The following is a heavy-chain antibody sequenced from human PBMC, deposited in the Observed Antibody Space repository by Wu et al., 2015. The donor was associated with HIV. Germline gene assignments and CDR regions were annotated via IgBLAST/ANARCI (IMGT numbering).Heavy chain of an antibody. J-gene: IGHJ4*02. Sequence: QVQLVQSGAEVRKPGASMKVSCKASGYTFSDYYIQWVRQVPGQGLEWMGWINPNSGGTNYAQNFEDRVTMTRDTSITTAYMELSSLTSDDTAVYYCARDKRGYDVLTGYYIYFDYWGQGTLVTVSS. V-gene: IGHV1-2*02. CDR3: ARDKRGYDVLTGYYIYFDY. D-gene: IGHD3-9*01. CDR1: GYTFSDYY. CDR2: INPNSGGT.